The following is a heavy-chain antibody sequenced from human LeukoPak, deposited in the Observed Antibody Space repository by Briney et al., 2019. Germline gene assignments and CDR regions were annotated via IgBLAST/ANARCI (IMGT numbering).Heavy chain of an antibody. V-gene: IGHV4-39*01. Sequence: SETLSLTCTVSGGSISSAYWSWIRQPPGKGLEWIGSIYYSGSTYYNPSLTSRVTTSLDTSKNQFSLKLSSVTAADTAVYYFARHYRERYFDWGWFVPWGGGTLVTVSS. J-gene: IGHJ5*02. D-gene: IGHD3-9*01. CDR2: IYYSGST. CDR1: GGSISSAY. CDR3: ARHYRERYFDWGWFVP.